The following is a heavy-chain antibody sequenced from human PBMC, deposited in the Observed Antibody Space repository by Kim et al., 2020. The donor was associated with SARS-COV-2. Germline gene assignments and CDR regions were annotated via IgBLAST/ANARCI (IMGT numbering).Heavy chain of an antibody. CDR2: IKQDGSEK. J-gene: IGHJ5*02. D-gene: IGHD3-10*02. CDR3: AREIWAPGVGMFGELSWFDP. Sequence: GGSLRLSCAASGFTFSSYWMSWVRQAPGKGLEWVANIKQDGSEKYYVDSVKGRFTISRDNAKNSLYLQMNSLRAEDTAVYYCAREIWAPGVGMFGELSWFDPWGQGTLVTVSS. V-gene: IGHV3-7*01. CDR1: GFTFSSYW.